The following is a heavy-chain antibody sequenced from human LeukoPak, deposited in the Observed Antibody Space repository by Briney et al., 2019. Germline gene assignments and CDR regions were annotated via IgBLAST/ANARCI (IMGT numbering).Heavy chain of an antibody. CDR3: ASSPSYSSSWYALDS. V-gene: IGHV3-13*01. CDR1: GFTFSSYD. J-gene: IGHJ4*02. D-gene: IGHD6-13*01. Sequence: GSLRLSCAASGFTFSSYDMHWVRQATGKGLEWVSAIGTTGDTYYPDSVRGRFTISRENAKNSLYLQMNSLRAGDTAVYYCASSPSYSSSWYALDSWGQGTLVTVSS. CDR2: IGTTGDT.